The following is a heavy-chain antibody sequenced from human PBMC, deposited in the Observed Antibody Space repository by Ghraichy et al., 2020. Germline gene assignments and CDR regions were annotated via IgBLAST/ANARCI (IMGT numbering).Heavy chain of an antibody. CDR2: INPSNGGT. CDR1: GYNFSGYY. J-gene: IGHJ2*01. Sequence: ASVKVSCKASGYNFSGYYIHWVRQAPGQGLEWMGLINPSNGGTNYARKFQGRVTMTRDTSISTGYMELSRLKSDDMAVYYCARDWYNSSRGLYWYFDLWGRGTLVTVSS. V-gene: IGHV1-2*02. D-gene: IGHD6-19*01. CDR3: ARDWYNSSRGLYWYFDL.